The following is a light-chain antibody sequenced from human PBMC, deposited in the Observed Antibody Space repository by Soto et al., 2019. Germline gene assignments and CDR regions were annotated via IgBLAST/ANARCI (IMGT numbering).Light chain of an antibody. V-gene: IGLV8-61*01. CDR1: SGSVSSRYY. CDR3: VLYMKGDIRV. J-gene: IGLJ2*01. CDR2: SGD. Sequence: QAVVTQEASLSVSPGGTVTLTCGLTSGSVSSRYYPSWYRQDPGQTPRTLIYSGDIRSSGVPDRFSGPILGSKAAITIKGAEADDESVYYCVLYMKGDIRVFGGGTELTVL.